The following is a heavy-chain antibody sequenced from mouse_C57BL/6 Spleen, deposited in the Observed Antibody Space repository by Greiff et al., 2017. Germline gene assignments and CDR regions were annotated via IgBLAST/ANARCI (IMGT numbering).Heavy chain of an antibody. J-gene: IGHJ3*01. V-gene: IGHV1-82*01. CDR2: IYPGDGDT. CDR3: ARDADWDRAY. D-gene: IGHD4-1*01. CDR1: GYAFSSSW. Sequence: QVQLQQSGPELVKPGASVKISCKASGYAFSSSWMNWVKQRPGKGLEWIGRIYPGDGDTNYNGKFKGKATLTADKSSSTAYMQLSSLTSEDSAVYFCARDADWDRAYWGQGTLVTVSA.